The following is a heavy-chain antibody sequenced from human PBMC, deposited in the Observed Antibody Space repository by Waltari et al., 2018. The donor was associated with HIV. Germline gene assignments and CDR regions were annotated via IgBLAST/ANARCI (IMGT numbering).Heavy chain of an antibody. J-gene: IGHJ4*02. CDR2: INHSGRS. Sequence: QVQLQQWGAGLLKPSETLSLTCAVYGGSSSGYYWSWIRQPPGKGLEWIGEINHSGRSNYNPSIKSRVTISVDTSKNQFSLKLSSVTAADTALYYCARGKSYQISYDSNGFNYWGQGTLVTVSS. V-gene: IGHV4-34*01. D-gene: IGHD3-22*01. CDR3: ARGKSYQISYDSNGFNY. CDR1: GGSSSGYY.